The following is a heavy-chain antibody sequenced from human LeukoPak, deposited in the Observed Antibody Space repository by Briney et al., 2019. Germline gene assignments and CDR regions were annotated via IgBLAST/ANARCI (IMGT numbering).Heavy chain of an antibody. CDR1: GYTFTGYY. D-gene: IGHD6-19*01. Sequence: ASVKVSCKASGYTFTGYYMHWARQAPGQGLEWMGRINPNSGGTNYAQKFQGRVTMTRDTSISTAYMELSRLRSDDTAVYYCARENSYSSGWYGYWGQGTLVTVSS. CDR2: INPNSGGT. V-gene: IGHV1-2*06. CDR3: ARENSYSSGWYGY. J-gene: IGHJ4*02.